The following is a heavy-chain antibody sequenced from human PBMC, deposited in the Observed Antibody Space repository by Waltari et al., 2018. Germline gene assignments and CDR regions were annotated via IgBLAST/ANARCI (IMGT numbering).Heavy chain of an antibody. D-gene: IGHD1-7*01. J-gene: IGHJ4*02. CDR1: GDTFNRHT. CDR3: ARDSSNFDHFVS. V-gene: IGHV1-69*01. CDR2: IMPIFGAS. Sequence: QVQLVQSGAEVKKPGSSVKVSCKVSGDTFNRHTISWLRLAPGQGLEWLGGIMPIFGASNVAVRFRDRLIVTADESTDTAYMQLSSLTSGDTAMYYCARDSSNFDHFVSWGQGTLVTVSS.